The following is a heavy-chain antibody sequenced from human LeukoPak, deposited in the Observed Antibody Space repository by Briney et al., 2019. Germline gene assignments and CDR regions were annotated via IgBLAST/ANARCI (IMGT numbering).Heavy chain of an antibody. Sequence: SVKVSCKASGGTFSSYAISWVRQAPGQALEWMRRIIPIFGIADYAQKFQGRVTITADKSTSTAYMELSSLRSEDRVVYYCARYVEQWELLLLGDWGQGTLVTVFS. CDR1: GGTFSSYA. D-gene: IGHD1-26*01. CDR2: IIPIFGIA. CDR3: ARYVEQWELLLLGD. V-gene: IGHV1-69*04. J-gene: IGHJ4*02.